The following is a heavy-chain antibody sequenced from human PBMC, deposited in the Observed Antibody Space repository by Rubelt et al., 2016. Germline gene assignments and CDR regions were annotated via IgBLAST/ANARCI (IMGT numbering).Heavy chain of an antibody. Sequence: QLQLQESGPGLVTPSETLSLACTVSGVSIGSTNYYWGWIRQPPGKGRAWIGNIWHIGTTYYNPCDKSRVSKTVDTSKNHSSLKLCSLPAADTAVYYCASHRGGYGSDFDYWGQGALVTVSS. CDR3: ASHRGGYGSDFDY. D-gene: IGHD5-12*01. CDR2: IWHIGTT. V-gene: IGHV4-39*07. J-gene: IGHJ4*02. CDR1: GVSIGSTNYY.